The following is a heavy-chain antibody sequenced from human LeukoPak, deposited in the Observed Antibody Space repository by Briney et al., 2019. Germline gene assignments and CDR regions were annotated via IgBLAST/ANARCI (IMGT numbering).Heavy chain of an antibody. CDR1: GFTVSTNY. Sequence: GSLRLSCAASGFTVSTNYMNWVRQAPGKGLEWVSVIYSGGSTYYADSVKGRFTISRDNSKNTLYLQMNSLRAEDTAVYYCAKSSARWVLAAAGHFDYWGQGTLVTVSS. CDR2: IYSGGST. CDR3: AKSSARWVLAAAGHFDY. V-gene: IGHV3-53*01. D-gene: IGHD6-13*01. J-gene: IGHJ4*02.